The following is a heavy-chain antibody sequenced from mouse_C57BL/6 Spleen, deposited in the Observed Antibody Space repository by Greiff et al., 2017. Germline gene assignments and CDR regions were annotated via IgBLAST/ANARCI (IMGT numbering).Heavy chain of an antibody. CDR2: INPSTGGT. D-gene: IGHD2-4*01. Sequence: EVQLQESGPELVKPGASVKISCKASGYSFTGYYMNWVKQSPEKSLEWIGEINPSTGGTTYNQKFKAKATLTVDKSSSTAYMQLKSLTSEDSAVYYCARSSYYDYDEGFAYWGQGTLVTVSA. J-gene: IGHJ3*01. CDR1: GYSFTGYY. CDR3: ARSSYYDYDEGFAY. V-gene: IGHV1-42*01.